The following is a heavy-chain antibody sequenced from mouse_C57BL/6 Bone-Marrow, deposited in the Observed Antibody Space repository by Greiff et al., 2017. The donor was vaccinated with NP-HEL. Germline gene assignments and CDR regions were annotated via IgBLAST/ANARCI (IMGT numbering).Heavy chain of an antibody. J-gene: IGHJ1*03. CDR1: GFTFSSYG. CDR3: ARHLLTDSYWYFDV. Sequence: EVQRVESGGDLVKPGGSLKLSCAASGFTFSSYGMSWVRQTPDKRLVWVATISSGGSYTYYPDSVKGRFTISRDNAKNTLYLQMSSLKSEDTAMYYCARHLLTDSYWYFDVWGTGTTVTVSS. D-gene: IGHD4-1*01. V-gene: IGHV5-6*01. CDR2: ISSGGSYT.